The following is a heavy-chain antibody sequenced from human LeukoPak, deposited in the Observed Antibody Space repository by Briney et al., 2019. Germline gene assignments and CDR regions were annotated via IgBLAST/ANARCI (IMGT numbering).Heavy chain of an antibody. CDR2: INAGNGNT. J-gene: IGHJ6*02. CDR3: ARDYYGSGSYSGYYYYGMDV. Sequence: GASVKVSCKASGYTFTSYAMHWVRQAPGQRLEWMGWINAGNGNTKYSQKFQGRVTITRDTSASTAYMELSSLRSEDTAVYYCARDYYGSGSYSGYYYYGMDVWGQGTTVTVSS. D-gene: IGHD3-10*01. V-gene: IGHV1-3*01. CDR1: GYTFTSYA.